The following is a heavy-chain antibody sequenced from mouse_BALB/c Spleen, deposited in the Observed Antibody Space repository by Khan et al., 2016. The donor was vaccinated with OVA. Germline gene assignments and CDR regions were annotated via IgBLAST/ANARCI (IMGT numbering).Heavy chain of an antibody. CDR3: LRSLYYYGSAYECFAY. CDR2: ISPNSDGS. CDR1: GYTFTSYV. J-gene: IGHJ3*01. D-gene: IGHD1-1*01. V-gene: IGHV1S136*01. Sequence: EVQLQESGPELVKPGASVKMSCKASGYTFTSYVMHWVKQKPGQGLEWIGYISPNSDGSKYNEKFRGKATLTSDKSFSTAYMELSSQTYEDSAVYYCLRSLYYYGSAYECFAYWGQGTLVTVSA.